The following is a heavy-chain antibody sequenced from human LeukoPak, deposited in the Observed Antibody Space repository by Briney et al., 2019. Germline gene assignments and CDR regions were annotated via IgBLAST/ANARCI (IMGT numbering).Heavy chain of an antibody. CDR2: IKNDGNKK. V-gene: IGHV3-7*01. Sequence: GGSLRLPCAASGFTFSNYWMSWVRQAPGKGLEWVANIKNDGNKKYYVDSVKGRFTISRDNAKNSLYLQMNSLRVEDTAVYYCASLNNDDYWGQGTLVTVP. D-gene: IGHD1-1*01. CDR1: GFTFSNYW. CDR3: ASLNNDDY. J-gene: IGHJ4*02.